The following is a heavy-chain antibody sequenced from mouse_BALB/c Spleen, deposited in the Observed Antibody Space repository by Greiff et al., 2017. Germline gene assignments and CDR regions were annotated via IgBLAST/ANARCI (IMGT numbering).Heavy chain of an antibody. CDR2: ISSGSSTI. D-gene: IGHD2-2*01. Sequence: EVMLVESGGGLVQPGGSRKLSCAASGFTFSSFGMHWVRQAPEKGLEWVAYISSGSSTIYYADTVKGRFTISRDNPKNTLFLQMTSLRSEDTAMYYCARSVWLRRETMDYWGQGTSVTVSS. CDR1: GFTFSSFG. CDR3: ARSVWLRRETMDY. V-gene: IGHV5-17*02. J-gene: IGHJ4*01.